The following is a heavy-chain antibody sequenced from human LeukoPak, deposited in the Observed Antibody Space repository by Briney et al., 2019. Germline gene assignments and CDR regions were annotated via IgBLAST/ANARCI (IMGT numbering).Heavy chain of an antibody. CDR3: ARDSPILGWFDP. Sequence: GASVKVSCKASGGTFSSYAISWVRQAPGQGLEWMGGIIPIFGTANYAQKFQGRVTITADESTSTAYMELSSLRSEDTAVYYCARDSPILGWFDPWGQGTLVTVSS. V-gene: IGHV1-69*13. CDR2: IIPIFGTA. J-gene: IGHJ5*02. CDR1: GGTFSSYA. D-gene: IGHD3-3*01.